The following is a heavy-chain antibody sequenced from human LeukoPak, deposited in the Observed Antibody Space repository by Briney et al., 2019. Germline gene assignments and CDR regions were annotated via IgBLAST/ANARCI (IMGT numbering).Heavy chain of an antibody. CDR2: ISGSGGST. D-gene: IGHD3-3*01. CDR3: AKGTAGYDFWSGHYYYYGMDV. J-gene: IGHJ6*02. V-gene: IGHV3-23*01. CDR1: GFTFSSYA. Sequence: GGSLRLSCAASGFTFSSYAMSWVRQAPGKGLEWVSGISGSGGSTYYADSVKGRFTISRDNSKNTLYLQMNSLRAEDTAVYYCAKGTAGYDFWSGHYYYYGMDVWGQGTTVTVSS.